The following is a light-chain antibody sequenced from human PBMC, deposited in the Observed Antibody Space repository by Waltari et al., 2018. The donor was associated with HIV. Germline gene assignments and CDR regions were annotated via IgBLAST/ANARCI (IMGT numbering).Light chain of an antibody. CDR3: SSYGGSDNRVV. V-gene: IGLV2-8*01. CDR2: EVK. J-gene: IGLJ2*01. Sequence: QSALTQPPSASGSPGQSVTISCTGTSSDVGGYNFVSWYQQHPGKAPKFILYEVKKRPSGVPGRFSGAKSGNTASLTVSGLQAEEEADYYCSSYGGSDNRVVFGGGTKLTVL. CDR1: SSDVGGYNF.